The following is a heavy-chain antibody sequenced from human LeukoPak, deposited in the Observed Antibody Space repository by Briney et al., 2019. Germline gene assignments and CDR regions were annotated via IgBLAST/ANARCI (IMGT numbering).Heavy chain of an antibody. J-gene: IGHJ3*02. CDR2: IYTSGNT. CDR3: TRAWQQLAYGFDI. V-gene: IGHV4-4*07. CDR1: GGSISSYY. D-gene: IGHD6-13*01. Sequence: SETLSLTCTVSGGSISSYYWIWIRQPAGKGLEWIGRIYTSGNTKYNPSLKSRVTMSVDTSKNQFSLKLTSVTAADTAMYYCTRAWQQLAYGFDIWGQETMVTVSS.